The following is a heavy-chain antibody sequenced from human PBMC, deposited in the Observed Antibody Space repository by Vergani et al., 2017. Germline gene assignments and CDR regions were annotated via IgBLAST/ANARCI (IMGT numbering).Heavy chain of an antibody. CDR1: GFTFSDFY. Sequence: QVQLVASGGGLVKPGGSLRLTCAASGFTFSDFYMSWLRRAPGKGLEWLSYISSSRTTIYYADSVKGRFTISRDNAKNSLYLQMNSLRAEDTAVYYCARDPRGYGGDPEDYYYGMDVWGQGTLVTVSS. V-gene: IGHV3-11*01. CDR2: ISSSRTTI. CDR3: ARDPRGYGGDPEDYYYGMDV. D-gene: IGHD2-21*02. J-gene: IGHJ6*02.